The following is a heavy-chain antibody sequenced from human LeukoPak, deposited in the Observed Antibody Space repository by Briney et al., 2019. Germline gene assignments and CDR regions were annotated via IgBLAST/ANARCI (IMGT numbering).Heavy chain of an antibody. J-gene: IGHJ4*02. Sequence: SEALSLTCTVSGGSISSDSYYWAWIRQPPGKGLEWIASIYYSGSTYYNPSLKSRVTISVDTSRNQFSLKLSSVTAADTAVYYCASLAVAGLSEGYWGQGTLVIVSS. V-gene: IGHV4-39*01. CDR1: GGSISSDSYY. D-gene: IGHD6-19*01. CDR2: IYYSGST. CDR3: ASLAVAGLSEGY.